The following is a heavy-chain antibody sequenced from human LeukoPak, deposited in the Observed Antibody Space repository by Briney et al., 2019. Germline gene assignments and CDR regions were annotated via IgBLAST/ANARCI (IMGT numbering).Heavy chain of an antibody. CDR2: ISYNGNGK. CDR3: VRDQGSGKLDY. V-gene: IGHV3-64*02. J-gene: IGHJ4*02. D-gene: IGHD1-26*01. Sequence: GGSLRLSCAASGFTFSDYAMHWVRQAPGKELKYVSAISYNGNGKHYADSVKGRFTISRDNAKNSLYLQMNSLRAEDTAVYYCVRDQGSGKLDYWGQGTLVTVSS. CDR1: GFTFSDYA.